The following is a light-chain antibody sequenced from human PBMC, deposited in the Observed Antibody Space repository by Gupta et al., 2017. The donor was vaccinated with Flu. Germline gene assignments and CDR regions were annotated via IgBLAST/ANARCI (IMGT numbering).Light chain of an antibody. J-gene: IGKJ1*01. Sequence: DIQVTQSPGSLSASVGDRVTITCRTSHSISTYLNWYQQKPGTAPKVLIYAAFSLQSGVPSRFSGSGSGTDFTLTISSLQPEDFATYYCQQSDNTSWTFGQGTKVEIK. CDR2: AAF. CDR1: HSISTY. CDR3: QQSDNTSWT. V-gene: IGKV1-39*01.